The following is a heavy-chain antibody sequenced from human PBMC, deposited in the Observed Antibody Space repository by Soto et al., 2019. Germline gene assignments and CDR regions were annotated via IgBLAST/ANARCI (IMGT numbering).Heavy chain of an antibody. Sequence: ASVKVSCKASGYTFTNLGISWVRQAPGQGLEWMGWINPNSGGTNYAQKFQGWVTMTRDTSISTVYMELSRLRSEDTAVYYCAREGVRGMDVWGQGTTVTVSS. CDR3: AREGVRGMDV. J-gene: IGHJ6*02. D-gene: IGHD3-16*01. CDR2: INPNSGGT. V-gene: IGHV1-2*04. CDR1: GYTFTNLG.